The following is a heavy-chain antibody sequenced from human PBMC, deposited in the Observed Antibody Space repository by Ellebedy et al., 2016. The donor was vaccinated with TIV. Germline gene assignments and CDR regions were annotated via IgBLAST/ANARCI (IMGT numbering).Heavy chain of an antibody. V-gene: IGHV3-23*01. CDR2: LSGSGVST. Sequence: GESLKISCAASGFTFSSSAMTWVRQAPGKGLEWVSALSGSGVSTYYSDSVKGRFTISRDNSKNTLYLQMNSLRAEDTAVYYCAKSIRSAYYYGMDVWGQGTTVTVSS. CDR3: AKSIRSAYYYGMDV. CDR1: GFTFSSSA. J-gene: IGHJ6*02.